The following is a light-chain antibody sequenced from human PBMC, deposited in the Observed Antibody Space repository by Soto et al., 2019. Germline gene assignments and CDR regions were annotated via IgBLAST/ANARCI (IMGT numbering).Light chain of an antibody. J-gene: IGLJ2*01. Sequence: QSALTQPRSVSGSPGQSVTIACTGTTSDVGVDNSVSWYQQHPGKAPKLMIYDVTTRPSGVPDRFSGSKSGNTASLTISGLQAADDADYYCCSYAGRYFVFFGGGTKLTVL. CDR1: TSDVGVDNS. CDR3: CSYAGRYFVF. V-gene: IGLV2-11*01. CDR2: DVT.